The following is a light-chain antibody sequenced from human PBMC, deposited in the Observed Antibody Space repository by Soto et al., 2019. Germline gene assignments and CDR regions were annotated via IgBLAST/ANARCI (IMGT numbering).Light chain of an antibody. CDR3: CSYAGSYTLV. Sequence: QSALIQPRSVSGSPGQSDTISCTGTISDVGGYHYVSWYQQHPGKAPKRVIFDVSQRPSGVPDRFSGSKSGNTASLTISGLQAEDEAEYYCCSYAGSYTLVFGGGTKLTVL. V-gene: IGLV2-11*01. CDR2: DVS. J-gene: IGLJ2*01. CDR1: ISDVGGYHY.